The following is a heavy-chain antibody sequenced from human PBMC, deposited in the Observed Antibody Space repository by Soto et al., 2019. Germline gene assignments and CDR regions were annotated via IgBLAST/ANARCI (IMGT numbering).Heavy chain of an antibody. D-gene: IGHD4-4*01. V-gene: IGHV4-34*01. Sequence: SETLSLTCAVYGGSFSGYYWSWIRQPPGKGLEWIGEINHSGSTNYNPSLKSRVTISVDTSKNQFSLKLSSVTAADTAVYYCARGPETTVTTSGWFDPWGQGTLVTVSS. CDR1: GGSFSGYY. J-gene: IGHJ5*02. CDR2: INHSGST. CDR3: ARGPETTVTTSGWFDP.